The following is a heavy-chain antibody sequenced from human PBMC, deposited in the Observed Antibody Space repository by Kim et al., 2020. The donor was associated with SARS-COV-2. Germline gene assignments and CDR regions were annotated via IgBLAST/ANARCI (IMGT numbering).Heavy chain of an antibody. CDR2: INHSGST. CDR1: GGSFSGYY. V-gene: IGHV4-34*01. D-gene: IGHD3-10*01. Sequence: SETLSLTCAVYGGSFSGYYWSWIRQPPGKGLEWIGEINHSGSTNYNPSLKSRVTISVDTSKNQFSLKLSSVTAADTAVYYCARGTYVLLWFGEFLGFDPWGQGTLVTVSS. J-gene: IGHJ5*02. CDR3: ARGTYVLLWFGEFLGFDP.